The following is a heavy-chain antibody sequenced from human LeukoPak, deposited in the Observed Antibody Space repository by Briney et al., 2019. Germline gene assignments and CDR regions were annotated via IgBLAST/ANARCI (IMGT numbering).Heavy chain of an antibody. CDR3: ARGGRYSGYDRGYYYYGMDV. CDR2: MNPNSGNT. J-gene: IGHJ6*02. D-gene: IGHD5-12*01. V-gene: IGHV1-8*02. CDR1: GGTFSSYA. Sequence: ASVKVSCKASGGTFSSYAISWVRQATGQGLEWMGWMNPNSGNTGYAQKFQGRVTMTRNTSISTAYMELSSLRSEDTAVYYCARGGRYSGYDRGYYYYGMDVWGQGTTVTVSS.